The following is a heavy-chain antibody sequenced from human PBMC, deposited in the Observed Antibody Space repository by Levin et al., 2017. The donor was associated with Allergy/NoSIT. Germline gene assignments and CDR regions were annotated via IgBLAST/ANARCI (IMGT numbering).Heavy chain of an antibody. CDR2: INHSGST. V-gene: IGHV4-34*01. CDR1: GGSFSGYY. CDR3: ARGHYYGSGTQYGMDV. Sequence: SETLSLTCAVYGGSFSGYYWSWIRQPPGKGLEWIGEINHSGSTNYNPSLKSRVTISVDTSKNQFSLKLSSVTAADTAVYYCARGHYYGSGTQYGMDVWGQGTTVTVSS. J-gene: IGHJ6*02. D-gene: IGHD3-10*01.